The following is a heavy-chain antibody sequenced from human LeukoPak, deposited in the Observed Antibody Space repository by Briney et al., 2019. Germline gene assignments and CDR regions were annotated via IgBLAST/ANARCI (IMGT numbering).Heavy chain of an antibody. CDR1: GYAFTSYG. V-gene: IGHV1-18*01. J-gene: IGHJ4*02. CDR3: ARKVGYYDSSGSHFDY. Sequence: GASVKVSCKASGYAFTSYGISWVRQAPGQGLEWMGWISAYNGNTNYAQKLQGRVTMTTDTSTSTAYMELRSLRSDDTAVYYCARKVGYYDSSGSHFDYWGQGTLVTVSS. D-gene: IGHD3-22*01. CDR2: ISAYNGNT.